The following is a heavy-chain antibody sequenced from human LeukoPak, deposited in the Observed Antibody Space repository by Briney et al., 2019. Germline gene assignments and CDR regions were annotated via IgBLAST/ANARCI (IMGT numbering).Heavy chain of an antibody. Sequence: GESLKISCKGSGYRFTSYFIAWVRQMPGKGLERMGIIYPGDSDTRYSLSFQGQVTISADKSISTAYLQWSSLKASDTAMYYCARVDTAMAAFDCWGQGTLVTVSS. D-gene: IGHD5-18*01. CDR3: ARVDTAMAAFDC. J-gene: IGHJ4*01. V-gene: IGHV5-51*01. CDR2: IYPGDSDT. CDR1: GYRFTSYF.